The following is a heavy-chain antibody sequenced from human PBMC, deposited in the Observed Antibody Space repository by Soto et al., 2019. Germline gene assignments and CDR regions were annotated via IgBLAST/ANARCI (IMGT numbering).Heavy chain of an antibody. CDR3: ARVTNGDYYIQEGFDP. CDR1: GYTFTSYA. V-gene: IGHV1-3*01. D-gene: IGHD4-17*01. CDR2: INAGNGNT. J-gene: IGHJ5*02. Sequence: QVQLVQSGAEVKKPGASVKVSCKASGYTFTSYAMHWVRQAPGQRLEWMGWINAGNGNTKYSQKFQGRVTITRDTSASTAYMELSSLRSEDTAVYYCARVTNGDYYIQEGFDPWGQGTLVTVSS.